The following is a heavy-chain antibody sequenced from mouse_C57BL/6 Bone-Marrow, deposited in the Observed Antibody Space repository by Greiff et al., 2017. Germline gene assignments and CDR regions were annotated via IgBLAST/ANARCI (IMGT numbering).Heavy chain of an antibody. CDR3: ARGDLFAY. D-gene: IGHD3-3*01. J-gene: IGHJ3*01. CDR1: GFSLTSYG. Sequence: VMLVESGPGLVQPSQSLSITCTVSGFSLTSYGVHWVRQSPGKGLEWLGVIWSGGSTDYNAAFISRLSISKDNSKSQVFFKMNSLQADDTAIYYCARGDLFAYWGQGTLVTVSA. CDR2: IWSGGST. V-gene: IGHV2-2*01.